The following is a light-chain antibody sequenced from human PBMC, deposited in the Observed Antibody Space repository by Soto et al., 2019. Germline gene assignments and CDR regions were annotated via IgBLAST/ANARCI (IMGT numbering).Light chain of an antibody. Sequence: QSALTQPASVSGSPGQSITISCTGTSSDVGGYNYVSWYQQYPGKAPKLMIYDVSNRPSGVSNRFSGSKSGNTASLTISGLQAEDEADYYCSSYTSSSAVVFGEGTQRPS. CDR1: SSDVGGYNY. J-gene: IGLJ3*02. CDR3: SSYTSSSAVV. CDR2: DVS. V-gene: IGLV2-14*01.